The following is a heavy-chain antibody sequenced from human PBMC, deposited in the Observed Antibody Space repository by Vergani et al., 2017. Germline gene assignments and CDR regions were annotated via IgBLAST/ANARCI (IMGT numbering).Heavy chain of an antibody. CDR2: INTYNGNT. Sequence: QVQLVQSGAELKKPGASVTVSCKPSGHTFTDYGITWVRQVPGQGLEWMGWINTYNGNTNYAQKFQGRVTMTAGSYTNSAYLELKSLRSDDTAVYYCARYRSAMTRGTFYVPHGLYGMDVWGQGTTVTVSS. D-gene: IGHD3-10*01. J-gene: IGHJ6*02. V-gene: IGHV1-18*01. CDR1: GHTFTDYG. CDR3: ARYRSAMTRGTFYVPHGLYGMDV.